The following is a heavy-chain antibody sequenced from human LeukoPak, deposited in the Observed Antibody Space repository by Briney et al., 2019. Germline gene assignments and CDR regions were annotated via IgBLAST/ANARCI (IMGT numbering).Heavy chain of an antibody. D-gene: IGHD6-13*01. CDR1: GITFSSYA. CDR3: ARGRIPSSSWYGYYDYGMDV. J-gene: IGHJ6*04. Sequence: GGSMRLCYAASGITFSSYAMHWVHQAPGKGQDWVAVISYDGSNKYYADSVKGRFTMFRDNSKNTLYLQMNSQRAEDTAVYYCARGRIPSSSWYGYYDYGMDVWGKGTTVTVSS. CDR2: ISYDGSNK. V-gene: IGHV3-30*04.